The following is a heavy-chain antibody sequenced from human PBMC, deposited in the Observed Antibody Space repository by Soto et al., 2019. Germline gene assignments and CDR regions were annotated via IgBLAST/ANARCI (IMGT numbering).Heavy chain of an antibody. Sequence: EVQLVESGGGLVQPGRSLRLSCAASGFTFDDYAMHWVRRVPGKGLEWVSSISWNGNIIGYADSVKGRFTISRDNAKNSLYLQMNRLRPEDTALYYCAKGRPDAFCGGGRCYFDSWGQGTLVTVSS. D-gene: IGHD2-15*01. V-gene: IGHV3-9*01. CDR1: GFTFDDYA. J-gene: IGHJ4*02. CDR2: ISWNGNII. CDR3: AKGRPDAFCGGGRCYFDS.